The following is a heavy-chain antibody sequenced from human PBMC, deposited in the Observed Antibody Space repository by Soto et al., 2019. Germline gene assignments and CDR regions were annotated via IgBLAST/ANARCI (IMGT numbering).Heavy chain of an antibody. CDR3: ARDIGSYAYGEGY. CDR1: GGSINSYW. V-gene: IGHV4-4*07. D-gene: IGHD3-10*01. CDR2: VYSSGTT. J-gene: IGHJ4*02. Sequence: SETLSLTCSVSGGSINSYWWSWIRQPAGKGLEWIGRVYSSGTTDYNPSLNSRATMSVEASKNQFSLKLSSVTAADTAVYYCARDIGSYAYGEGYWGQGIQVTVSS.